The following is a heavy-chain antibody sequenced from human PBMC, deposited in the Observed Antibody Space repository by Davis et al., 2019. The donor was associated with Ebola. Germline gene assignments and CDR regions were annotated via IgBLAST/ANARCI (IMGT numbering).Heavy chain of an antibody. CDR2: VRSHGSDD. CDR1: GFTFNIFD. CDR3: ARDSDDYCFDY. V-gene: IGHV3-30*02. Sequence: GWSLRLSCAASGFTFNIFDMHWVRQAPGRGLEWVAFVRSHGSDDHYADSVKGRFTISRDNSKNTLYLQMNSLRPEDTAVYYCARDSDDYCFDYWGQGTLVTVSS. D-gene: IGHD2-21*02. J-gene: IGHJ4*02.